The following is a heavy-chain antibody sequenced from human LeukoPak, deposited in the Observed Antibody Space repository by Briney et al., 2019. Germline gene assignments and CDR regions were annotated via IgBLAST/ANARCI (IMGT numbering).Heavy chain of an antibody. Sequence: NPSETLSLTCTVSGGSISSYYWSWIRQPPGKGLEWIGYIYYSGSTNYNPSLKSRVTISVDTSKNQFSLKLSSVTAADTAVYYCARGLSVVVITPDYFDYWGQGTLVTVSS. CDR2: IYYSGST. V-gene: IGHV4-59*01. CDR1: GGSISSYY. D-gene: IGHD3-22*01. J-gene: IGHJ4*02. CDR3: ARGLSVVVITPDYFDY.